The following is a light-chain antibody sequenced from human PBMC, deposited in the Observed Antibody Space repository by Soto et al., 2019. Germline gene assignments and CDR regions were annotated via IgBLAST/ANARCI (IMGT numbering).Light chain of an antibody. J-gene: IGLJ3*02. CDR3: TSYAGSNIWV. CDR1: SSDVGAYKY. Sequence: QSVLTQPPSASGSPGQSVTISCTGTSSDVGAYKYVPWYPQYPGKAPKLMIYEVSKRPSGVPDRFSGFKSGNTASLTVSGLQAEDEADYYCTSYAGSNIWVFGGGTKVTVL. CDR2: EVS. V-gene: IGLV2-8*01.